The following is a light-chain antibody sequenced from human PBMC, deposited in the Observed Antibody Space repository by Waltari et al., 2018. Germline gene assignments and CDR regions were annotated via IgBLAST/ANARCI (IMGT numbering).Light chain of an antibody. CDR1: QSASSSD. CDR3: QQYGSSRT. CDR2: GAS. J-gene: IGKJ1*01. Sequence: EMVLTQSPGTLSLSPGERATPSCRARQSASSSDLAWYQQKPGQAPRLLIYGASSRATGIPDRFSGSGSGTDFTLTISRLEPEDFAVYYCQQYGSSRTFGQGTKVEIK. V-gene: IGKV3-20*01.